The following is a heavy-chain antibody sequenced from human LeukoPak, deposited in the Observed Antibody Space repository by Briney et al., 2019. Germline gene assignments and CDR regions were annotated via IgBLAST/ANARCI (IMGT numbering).Heavy chain of an antibody. CDR2: IHYSGST. CDR1: GGSNY. CDR3: AKHSNWNAGVDWFDP. V-gene: IGHV4-59*08. D-gene: IGHD1-20*01. J-gene: IGHJ5*02. Sequence: LETLSLTCTVSGGSNYWSWIRQPPGKGLEWIAYIHYSGSTNYNPSLKSRVTISIDTSKNQFSLKLNSVTAADTAVYYCAKHSNWNAGVDWFDPWGQGTLVTVSS.